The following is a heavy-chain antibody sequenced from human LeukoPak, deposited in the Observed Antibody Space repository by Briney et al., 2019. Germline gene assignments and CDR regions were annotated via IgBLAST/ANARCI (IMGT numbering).Heavy chain of an antibody. V-gene: IGHV3-66*01. CDR2: IYKVGNT. CDR3: ARGLVVGGTGVWAFDI. D-gene: IGHD2-15*01. Sequence: GSLRLSCAASGFTVSNNYMSWVRQAPGKGLEWVSVIYKVGNTFYADFVKGRFTISRDNSKNTLDLQMNSLRAEAAALYYCARGLVVGGTGVWAFDIWGQGTMVTVSS. CDR1: GFTVSNNY. J-gene: IGHJ3*02.